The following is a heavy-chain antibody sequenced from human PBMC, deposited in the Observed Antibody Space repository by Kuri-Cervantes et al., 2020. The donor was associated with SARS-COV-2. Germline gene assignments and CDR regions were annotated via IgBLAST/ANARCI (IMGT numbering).Heavy chain of an antibody. CDR2: INHSGDT. J-gene: IGHJ4*02. CDR3: ARVLYSGDYGPTYYFDY. V-gene: IGHV4-34*01. Sequence: SETLSLTCGVYDGSFSGDYWSWIRQPPGKGLEWIGEINHSGDTNYNPSLKSRGTISVDTSKNQFSLNLNSVTAADTAVYYCARVLYSGDYGPTYYFDYWGQGTLVTVSS. CDR1: DGSFSGDY. D-gene: IGHD4-17*01.